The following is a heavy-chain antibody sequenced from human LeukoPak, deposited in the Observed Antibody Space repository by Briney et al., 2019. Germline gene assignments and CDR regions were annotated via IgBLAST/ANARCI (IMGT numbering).Heavy chain of an antibody. CDR3: ARDFGRIVVVPAAMRGWFDP. J-gene: IGHJ5*02. V-gene: IGHV1-46*01. Sequence: ASVKVSCKAPGYTFTSYYMHWVRQAPGQGLEWMGIINPSGGSTSYAQKFQGRVTMTRDTSTSTVYMELSSLRSEDTAVYYCARDFGRIVVVPAAMRGWFDPWGQGTLVTVSS. CDR1: GYTFTSYY. CDR2: INPSGGST. D-gene: IGHD2-2*01.